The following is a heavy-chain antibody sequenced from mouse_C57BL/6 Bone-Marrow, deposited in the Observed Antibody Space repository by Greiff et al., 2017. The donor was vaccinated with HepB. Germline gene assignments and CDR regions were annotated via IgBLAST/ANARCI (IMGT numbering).Heavy chain of an antibody. CDR3: ARARLPYDGRYYFDY. D-gene: IGHD2-12*01. Sequence: VVRPGSSVKMSCKTSGYTFTSYGINWVKQRPGQGLEWTGYIYIGNGYTEYNEKFKGKATLTSDTSSSTAYMQLSSLTSEDSAIYFCARARLPYDGRYYFDYWGQGTTLTVSS. CDR1: GYTFTSYG. CDR2: IYIGNGYT. J-gene: IGHJ2*01. V-gene: IGHV1-58*01.